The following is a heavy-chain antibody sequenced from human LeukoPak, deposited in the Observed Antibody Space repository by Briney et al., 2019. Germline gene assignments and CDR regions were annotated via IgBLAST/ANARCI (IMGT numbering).Heavy chain of an antibody. D-gene: IGHD3-22*01. CDR3: ARGYYDSSGYYYFDY. CDR1: GYTSTSYA. Sequence: ASVKVSCKASGYTSTSYAMHWVRQAPGQRLEWMGWSNAGNGNTKYPQEFQGRVTITRDTSASTAYMELSSLRSEDMAVYYCARGYYDSSGYYYFDYWGQGTLVTVSS. CDR2: SNAGNGNT. V-gene: IGHV1-3*02. J-gene: IGHJ4*02.